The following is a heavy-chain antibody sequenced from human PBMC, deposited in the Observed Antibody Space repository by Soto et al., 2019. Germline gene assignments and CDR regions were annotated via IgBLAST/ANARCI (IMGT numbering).Heavy chain of an antibody. CDR3: ARRYGYSFDY. CDR1: GGSISSYY. V-gene: IGHV4-59*08. CDR2: IYNSGRT. Sequence: PSETLSLTCTVSGGSISSYYWSWIRQSPGKGLEWIGYIYNSGRTNYNPSLKSRVTISVDTSKNQFSLKLSSVTAADTAVYYCARRYGYSFDYWGQGTLVTVSS. J-gene: IGHJ4*02. D-gene: IGHD1-1*01.